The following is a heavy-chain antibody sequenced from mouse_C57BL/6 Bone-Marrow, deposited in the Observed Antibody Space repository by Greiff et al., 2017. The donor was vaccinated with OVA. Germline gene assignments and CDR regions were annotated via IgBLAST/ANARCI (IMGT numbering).Heavy chain of an antibody. J-gene: IGHJ3*01. CDR2: IHPNSGST. CDR1: GYTFTSYW. CDR3: ARFYYGNYVEAY. D-gene: IGHD2-1*01. Sequence: QVQLQQPGAELVKPGASVKLSCKASGYTFTSYWMHWVKQRPGQGLEWIGMIHPNSGSTNYNEKFKSKATLTVDKSSSTAYMQLSSLTSEDSAVYYCARFYYGNYVEAYWGQGTLVTVSA. V-gene: IGHV1-64*01.